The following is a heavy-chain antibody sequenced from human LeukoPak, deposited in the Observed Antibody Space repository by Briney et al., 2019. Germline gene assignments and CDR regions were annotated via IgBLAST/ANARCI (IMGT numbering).Heavy chain of an antibody. CDR1: GFTFSKYW. V-gene: IGHV3-74*01. J-gene: IGHJ4*02. CDR3: AKDFELVETPGDDFEY. CDR2: ITPDGNYA. D-gene: IGHD2-21*02. Sequence: GGSLRLSCAASGFTFSKYWMHWVRQVPGKGLVWVPRITPDGNYANYADSVKGRFTISRDNAKNTLYLQMNSLSAEDTAVYYCAKDFELVETPGDDFEYWGQGALVTVSS.